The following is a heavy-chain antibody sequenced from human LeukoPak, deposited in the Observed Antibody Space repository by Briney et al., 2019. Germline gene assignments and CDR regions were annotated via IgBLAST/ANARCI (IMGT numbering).Heavy chain of an antibody. CDR3: ARANFLYCSSTSCLFDY. CDR1: GYTFTDYY. CDR2: INPNDGDT. Sequence: ASVKVSCKASGYTFTDYYMHWVRQAPGQGGEWMGWINPNDGDTYYAQKFQGRVTMTRDTSISTAHMEVSRLRSDDTAVYYCARANFLYCSSTSCLFDYWGQGTLVTVSS. D-gene: IGHD2-2*01. V-gene: IGHV1-2*02. J-gene: IGHJ4*02.